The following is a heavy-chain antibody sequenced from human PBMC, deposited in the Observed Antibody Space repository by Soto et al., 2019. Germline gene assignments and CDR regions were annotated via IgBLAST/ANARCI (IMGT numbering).Heavy chain of an antibody. V-gene: IGHV4-39*01. CDR1: GGSISSSSYY. J-gene: IGHJ6*03. Sequence: QLLESGPGLVKPSETLSLTCTVSGGSISSSSYYWGWIRQPPGKGLEWIGSIYYSGSTYYNPSLKSRVTISVDTSKNQFSLKLSSVTAADTAVYYCARHPETYYYMDVWGKGTTVTVSS. CDR3: ARHPETYYYMDV. CDR2: IYYSGST.